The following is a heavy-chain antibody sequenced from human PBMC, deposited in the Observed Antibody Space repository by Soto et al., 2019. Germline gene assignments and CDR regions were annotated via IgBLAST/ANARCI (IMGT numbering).Heavy chain of an antibody. D-gene: IGHD1-1*01. CDR3: ARDGTIQMANFDF. CDR2: IIPLFGTP. J-gene: IGHJ4*02. Sequence: QVLLMQSGAEVKKPGSSVNVSCTSSGGPFISYGISWVRQVPGQGLEWLGGIIPLFGTPSYARKFQDRLTISADESTTTAYMELSSLTSEDTAMYFCARDGTIQMANFDFWGQGTLVTVSS. CDR1: GGPFISYG. V-gene: IGHV1-69*01.